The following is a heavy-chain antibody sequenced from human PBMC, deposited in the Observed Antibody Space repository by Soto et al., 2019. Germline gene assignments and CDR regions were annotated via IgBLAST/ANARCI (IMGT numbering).Heavy chain of an antibody. CDR1: GFTFSAYY. J-gene: IGHJ6*02. Sequence: QEQLVESGGGLVRPGGSLRLSCAASGFTFSAYYMTWMRQAPGKGLEWVSYITSSSDYTNYAGSVKGRFTISRDNAKNSLYLHMHSLRVEDTAVYYCVREYYSGMDVWGQGTMVTVSS. CDR3: VREYYSGMDV. V-gene: IGHV3-11*05. CDR2: ITSSSDYT.